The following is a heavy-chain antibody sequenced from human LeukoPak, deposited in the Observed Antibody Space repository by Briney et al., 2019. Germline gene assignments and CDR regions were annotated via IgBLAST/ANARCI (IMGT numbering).Heavy chain of an antibody. D-gene: IGHD3-16*01. Sequence: ASVKVSCKASGYTFTSYYMHWVRQAPGQGLEWLGIINPSDGSTTYAQKFQGRVTMTRDTSTSTVYMELSSLRSEDTALYYCARHQGAGEYPFNYWGQGALVTVSS. CDR1: GYTFTSYY. CDR3: ARHQGAGEYPFNY. J-gene: IGHJ4*02. V-gene: IGHV1-46*01. CDR2: INPSDGST.